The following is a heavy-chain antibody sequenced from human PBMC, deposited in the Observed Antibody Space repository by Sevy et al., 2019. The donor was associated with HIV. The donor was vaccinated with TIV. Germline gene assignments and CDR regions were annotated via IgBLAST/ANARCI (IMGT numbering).Heavy chain of an antibody. J-gene: IGHJ4*02. D-gene: IGHD3-10*01. V-gene: IGHV3-21*01. CDR1: GFTFSSYS. Sequence: GGYLRLSCAASGFTFSSYSMNWVRQAPGKGLEWVSSISSSSSYIYYADSVKGRFTISRDNAKNSLYLQMNSLRAEDTAVYYCARVYTMVRGVITYWGQGTLVTVSS. CDR2: ISSSSSYI. CDR3: ARVYTMVRGVITY.